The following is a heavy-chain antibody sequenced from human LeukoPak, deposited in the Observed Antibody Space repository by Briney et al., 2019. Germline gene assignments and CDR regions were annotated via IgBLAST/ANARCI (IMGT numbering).Heavy chain of an antibody. D-gene: IGHD3-22*01. J-gene: IGHJ4*01. CDR1: GYTFTGHY. V-gene: IGHV1-2*02. Sequence: ASVKVSCKASGYTFTGHYMHWVRQGPGQGSEWMGWINPKSGVTNYAQTFQGRVTMTRDTSISIVYMELSRLTLDDTAVYYCARALRYDDSSGYYAYWGQGTLVTVSS. CDR2: INPKSGVT. CDR3: ARALRYDDSSGYYAY.